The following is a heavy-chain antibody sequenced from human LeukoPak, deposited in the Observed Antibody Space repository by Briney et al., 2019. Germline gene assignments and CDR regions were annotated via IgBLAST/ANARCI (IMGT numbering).Heavy chain of an antibody. J-gene: IGHJ4*02. CDR2: ISGGGGST. D-gene: IGHD1-26*01. V-gene: IGHV3-23*01. Sequence: GGTLRLSCEASGFTFTSYSMNSVRQAPGKGLEWVSTISGGGGSTYYADSVKGRFTISRDNSKNTLYLQVNSLRAEDTAVYYCAKGGKWDVTPFDYWGQGTLVTVSS. CDR1: GFTFTSYS. CDR3: AKGGKWDVTPFDY.